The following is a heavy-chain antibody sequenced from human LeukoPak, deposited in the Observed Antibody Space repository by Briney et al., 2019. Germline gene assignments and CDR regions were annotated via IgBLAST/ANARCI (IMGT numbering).Heavy chain of an antibody. V-gene: IGHV1-69*16. D-gene: IGHD3-9*01. CDR2: FIPMVAIA. Sequence: GASVKVSCQASGGSFTSLIINWVRQAPGQGLEWMGGFIPMVAIANYAQKFQGRVTITTDESTDTAYMELRSLRSEDTAVYYCARGGDGFWLSNHYYYMDVWGKGTTVTVSS. CDR1: GGSFTSLI. CDR3: ARGGDGFWLSNHYYYMDV. J-gene: IGHJ6*03.